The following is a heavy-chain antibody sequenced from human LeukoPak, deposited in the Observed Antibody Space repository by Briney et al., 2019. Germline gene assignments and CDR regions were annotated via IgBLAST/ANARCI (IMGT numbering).Heavy chain of an antibody. V-gene: IGHV1-69*13. CDR1: GYTFTSYD. J-gene: IGHJ4*02. Sequence: SVKVSCKASGYTFTSYDINWVRQAPGQGLEWMGGIIPIFGTANYAQKFQGRVTITADESTSTAYMELSSLRSEDTAVYYCASGGLITYGSELDYWGQGTLVTVSS. D-gene: IGHD3-10*01. CDR3: ASGGLITYGSELDY. CDR2: IIPIFGTA.